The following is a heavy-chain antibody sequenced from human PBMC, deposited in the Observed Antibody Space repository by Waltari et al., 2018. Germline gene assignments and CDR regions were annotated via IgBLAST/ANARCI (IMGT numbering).Heavy chain of an antibody. J-gene: IGHJ4*02. Sequence: QVQLQQWGAGLLKPSETLSLTCAVYGGSFSGYYWSWIRQPPGKGLEWIGEINHSGSTNYNPSLKSRVTISVDTSKNQFSLKLSSVTAADTAVYYCARGRRSAPYYWGQGTLVTVSS. CDR3: ARGRRSAPYY. V-gene: IGHV4-34*01. CDR1: GGSFSGYY. CDR2: INHSGST.